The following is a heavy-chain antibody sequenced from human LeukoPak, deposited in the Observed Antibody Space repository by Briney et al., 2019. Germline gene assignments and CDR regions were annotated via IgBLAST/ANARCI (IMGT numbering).Heavy chain of an antibody. CDR3: ARERHSSSWGAYYFDY. V-gene: IGHV3-21*01. D-gene: IGHD6-13*01. Sequence: PGGSLRLSCAASGFTFSSYSMNWVRRAPGKGLEWVSSISSSSSYIYYADSVKGRFTISRDNAKNSLYLQMNSLRAEDTAVFYCARERHSSSWGAYYFDYWGQGTLVTVSS. J-gene: IGHJ4*02. CDR1: GFTFSSYS. CDR2: ISSSSSYI.